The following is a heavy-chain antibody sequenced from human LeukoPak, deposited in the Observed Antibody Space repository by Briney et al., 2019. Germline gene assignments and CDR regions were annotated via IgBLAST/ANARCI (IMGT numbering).Heavy chain of an antibody. CDR2: ISSSGSTI. Sequence: SGGSLRLSCAASGFTFSDYYMSWIRQAPGKGLEWVSYISSSGSTIYYADSVKGRFTISRDNAKNSLYLQMNSLRAEDTAVYYCARGSRSYDFWSGYYPITHVLTDYWGQGTLVTVSS. V-gene: IGHV3-11*01. CDR1: GFTFSDYY. J-gene: IGHJ4*02. D-gene: IGHD3-3*01. CDR3: ARGSRSYDFWSGYYPITHVLTDY.